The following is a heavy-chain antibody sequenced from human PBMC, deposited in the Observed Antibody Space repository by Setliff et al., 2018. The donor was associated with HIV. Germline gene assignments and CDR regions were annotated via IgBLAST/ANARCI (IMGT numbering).Heavy chain of an antibody. CDR2: INTRGST. Sequence: SETLSLTCTVSGGSISTYYWSWIRQPPGKGLEWIGYINTRGSTNYNPSLKSRVTISVDTSKNQFSLKLSSVTAADTAIYYCARHYYYDRTGYSLDAFDIWGQGTMVTVS. D-gene: IGHD3-22*01. V-gene: IGHV4-4*09. J-gene: IGHJ3*02. CDR1: GGSISTYY. CDR3: ARHYYYDRTGYSLDAFDI.